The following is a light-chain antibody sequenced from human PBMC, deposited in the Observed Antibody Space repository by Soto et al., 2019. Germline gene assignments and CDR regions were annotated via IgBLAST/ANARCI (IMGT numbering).Light chain of an antibody. CDR2: XVS. CDR3: SSYTSSSKV. Sequence: QSALTQPASLSVSPGQSITISCTGTSSDVGGYNYASWYQQHPCKSPKLMIYXVSNRPSGVSNRFSGSKSGNTASLTISGLQAEDEADYYCSSYTSSSKVFGTGTKVTVL. J-gene: IGLJ1*01. V-gene: IGLV2-14*01. CDR1: SSDVGGYNY.